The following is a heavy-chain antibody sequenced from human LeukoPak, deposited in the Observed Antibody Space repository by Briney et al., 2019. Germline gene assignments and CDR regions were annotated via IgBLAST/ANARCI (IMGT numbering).Heavy chain of an antibody. CDR3: ASQGDILTGSPFRSWFDP. CDR1: GGSIRSSYYY. V-gene: IGHV4-39*01. Sequence: SETLSLTCTVSGGSIRSSYYYWGWIRQPPGKGLEWIGSIYDSGSTYYNPSLKSRVTISVDTSKNQFSLKLNSVTAADTAVYYCASQGDILTGSPFRSWFDPWGQGTLVTVSS. D-gene: IGHD3-9*01. J-gene: IGHJ5*02. CDR2: IYDSGST.